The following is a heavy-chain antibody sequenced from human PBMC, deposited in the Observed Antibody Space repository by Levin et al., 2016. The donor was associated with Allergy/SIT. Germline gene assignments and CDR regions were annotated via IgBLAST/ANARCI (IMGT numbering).Heavy chain of an antibody. D-gene: IGHD3-3*01. Sequence: GESLKISCAASGFTFSSYGMHWVRQAPGKGLEWVAVIWYDGSNKYYADSVKGRFTISRDNSKNTLYLQMNSLRAEDTAVYYCARAVQDFWSGYYFDYWGQGTLVTVSS. CDR1: GFTFSSYG. CDR3: ARAVQDFWSGYYFDY. CDR2: IWYDGSNK. J-gene: IGHJ4*02. V-gene: IGHV3-33*01.